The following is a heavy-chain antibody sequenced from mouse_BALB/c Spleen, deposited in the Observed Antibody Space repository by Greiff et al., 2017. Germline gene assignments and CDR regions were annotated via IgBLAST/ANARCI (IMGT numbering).Heavy chain of an antibody. CDR1: GFTFSSYT. CDR3: ARSYYGSSYFLAY. Sequence: EVKLVESGGGLVKPGGSLKLSCAASGFTFSSYTMSWVRQTPEKRLEWVATISSGGGNTYYPDSVKGRFTISRDNAKNNLYLQMSSLRSEDTALYYCARSYYGSSYFLAYWGQGTLVTVSA. D-gene: IGHD1-1*01. J-gene: IGHJ3*01. V-gene: IGHV5-9*03. CDR2: ISSGGGNT.